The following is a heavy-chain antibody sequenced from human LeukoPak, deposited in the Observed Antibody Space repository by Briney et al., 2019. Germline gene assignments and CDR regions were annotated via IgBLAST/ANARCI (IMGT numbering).Heavy chain of an antibody. J-gene: IGHJ5*02. Sequence: SETLSLTCTVSGGSISSSSYYWGWLRQPPGKGLEWIGSIYYSGSTYYNPSLKSRVTISVDTSKNQFSLKLSSVTAADTAVYYCASHFEAGREYDFWSGYYDRLGWFDPWGQGTLVTVSS. CDR1: GGSISSSSYY. CDR2: IYYSGST. CDR3: ASHFEAGREYDFWSGYYDRLGWFDP. V-gene: IGHV4-39*01. D-gene: IGHD3-3*01.